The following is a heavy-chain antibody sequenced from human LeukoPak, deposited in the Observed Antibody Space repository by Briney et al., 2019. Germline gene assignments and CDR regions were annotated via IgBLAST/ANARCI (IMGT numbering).Heavy chain of an antibody. CDR2: ISGSGDST. CDR1: GFTFSSYA. V-gene: IGHV3-23*01. CDR3: VKRTVNYPFDF. D-gene: IGHD1-7*01. J-gene: IGHJ4*02. Sequence: GGSLRLSCAASGFTFSSYAMSWVRQAPGKGLEWVSVISGSGDSTQYADSVKGRFTISRDNSENTLYLQMNSLRAEDTAVYYCVKRTVNYPFDFWGQGTLLTVSS.